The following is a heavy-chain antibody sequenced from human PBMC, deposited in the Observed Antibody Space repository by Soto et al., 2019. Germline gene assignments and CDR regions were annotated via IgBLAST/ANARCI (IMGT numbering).Heavy chain of an antibody. J-gene: IGHJ4*02. V-gene: IGHV3-21*01. CDR1: GFTFSSYS. CDR2: ISSSSSYI. D-gene: IGHD6-19*01. Sequence: EVQLVESGGGLVKPGGSLRLSCAASGFTFSSYSMNWVRQAPGKGLEWVSSISSSSSYIYYADSVKGRLTISRDNAKNSLSLQMNSLRVEDTAVYFCAKDSATLAVAGTRSDYWGQGTLVTVSS. CDR3: AKDSATLAVAGTRSDY.